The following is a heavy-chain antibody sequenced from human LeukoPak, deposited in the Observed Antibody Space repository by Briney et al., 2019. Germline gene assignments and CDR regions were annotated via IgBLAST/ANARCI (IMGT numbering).Heavy chain of an antibody. CDR1: GFTFSSYA. CDR2: ISGSGGST. V-gene: IGHV3-23*01. Sequence: GGSLRLSCAASGFTFSSYAMSWVRQAPGKGLEWVSAISGSGGSTYYADSVKGRFTISRDNSKNTLYLDMNSLRVEDTAVYFCAKGQSRFDFWGQGTLVAVSS. CDR3: AKGQSRFDF. J-gene: IGHJ4*02.